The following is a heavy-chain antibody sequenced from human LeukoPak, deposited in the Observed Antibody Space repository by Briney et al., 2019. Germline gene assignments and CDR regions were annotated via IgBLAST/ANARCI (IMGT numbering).Heavy chain of an antibody. CDR1: GGSISSYY. V-gene: IGHV4-59*01. CDR3: ARGGYYGSGNDFRFDP. D-gene: IGHD3-10*01. Sequence: SETLSLTCTVSGGSISSYYWSWIRQPPGKGLEWIRNIYYSGSTNYKPSLKSRVTISVDTPKNQFSLKLSSVTAADTAVYYCARGGYYGSGNDFRFDPWGQGTLVTVSS. J-gene: IGHJ5*02. CDR2: IYYSGST.